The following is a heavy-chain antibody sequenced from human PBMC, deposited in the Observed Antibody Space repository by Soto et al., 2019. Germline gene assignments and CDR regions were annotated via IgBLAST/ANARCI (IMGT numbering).Heavy chain of an antibody. V-gene: IGHV4-39*01. CDR3: ARTEDYYGSGSYYNWFDP. CDR1: GGSISSSSYY. Sequence: SETLSLTCTVSGGSISSSSYYWGWIRQPPGKGLEWIGSIYYSGSTYYNPSLKSRVTISVDTSKNQFSLKLSSVTAAETAVYYCARTEDYYGSGSYYNWFDPWGQGTLVTVSS. D-gene: IGHD3-10*01. CDR2: IYYSGST. J-gene: IGHJ5*02.